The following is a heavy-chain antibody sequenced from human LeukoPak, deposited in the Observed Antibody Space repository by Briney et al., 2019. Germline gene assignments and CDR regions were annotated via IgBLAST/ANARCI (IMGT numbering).Heavy chain of an antibody. CDR3: AREGVAVAGTDY. J-gene: IGHJ4*02. CDR2: IYYSGST. D-gene: IGHD6-19*01. CDR1: GGSIISSSYY. Sequence: PSETLSLTCTVSGGSIISSSYYWGWIRQPPGKGLEWIGSIYYSGSTYYNPSLKSRVTISVDTSKNQFSLKLSSVTAADTAVYYCAREGVAVAGTDYWGQGNLVTVSS. V-gene: IGHV4-39*02.